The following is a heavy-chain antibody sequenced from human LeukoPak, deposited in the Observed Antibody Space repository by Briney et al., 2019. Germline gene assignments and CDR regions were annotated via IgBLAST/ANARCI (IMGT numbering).Heavy chain of an antibody. D-gene: IGHD3-10*01. Sequence: GGSLRLSCAASGFTFSSYAMSWVRQAPGKGLEWVSAISGSGGSTYYADSVKGRFTISRDNSKNTLYLQMNSLRAEDTAVYYCAKDLNQWFGESYYFDYWGQGTLVTVSS. CDR2: ISGSGGST. CDR1: GFTFSSYA. CDR3: AKDLNQWFGESYYFDY. J-gene: IGHJ4*02. V-gene: IGHV3-23*01.